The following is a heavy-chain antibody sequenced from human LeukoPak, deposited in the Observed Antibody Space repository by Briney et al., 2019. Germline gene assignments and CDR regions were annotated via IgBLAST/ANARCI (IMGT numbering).Heavy chain of an antibody. J-gene: IGHJ4*02. V-gene: IGHV1-24*01. D-gene: IGHD2-2*02. CDR3: ATTLLVVPAAIFDY. CDR2: SDPEDGET. Sequence: ASVKVSCKVSGYTLTELSMHWVRQTPGKGLEWMGGSDPEDGETIYAQKFQGRVTMTEDTSTDTAYMELSSLRSEDTAVYYCATTLLVVPAAIFDYWGQGTLVTVSS. CDR1: GYTLTELS.